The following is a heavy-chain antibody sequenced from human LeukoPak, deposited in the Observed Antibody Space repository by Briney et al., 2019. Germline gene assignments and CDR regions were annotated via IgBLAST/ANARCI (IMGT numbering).Heavy chain of an antibody. D-gene: IGHD1-26*01. CDR1: TYTLNELS. V-gene: IGHV1-24*01. CDR2: FDPEDGET. Sequence: HRASVKVSCKVSTYTLNELSMDWVRQAPGKGLEWMGGFDPEDGETIYAQKFQGRVTMTEDTSTDTAYMELSSLRSEDTAVYYCATGWESGKRHAAFDIWGQGTMVTVSS. CDR3: ATGWESGKRHAAFDI. J-gene: IGHJ3*02.